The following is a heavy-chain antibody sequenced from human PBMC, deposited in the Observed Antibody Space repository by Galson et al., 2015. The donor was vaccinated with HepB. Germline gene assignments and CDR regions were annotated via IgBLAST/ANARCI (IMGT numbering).Heavy chain of an antibody. V-gene: IGHV4-39*07. CDR3: ARFGTICYTFDY. D-gene: IGHD2-2*02. J-gene: IGHJ4*02. CDR1: GGSISSSSYY. Sequence: LSLTCTVSGGSISSSSYYWGWIRQPPGKGLEWIGSIYYSGSTYYNPSLKSRVTISVDTSKNQFSLKLSSVTAADTAVYYCARFGTICYTFDYWGQGTLVTVSS. CDR2: IYYSGST.